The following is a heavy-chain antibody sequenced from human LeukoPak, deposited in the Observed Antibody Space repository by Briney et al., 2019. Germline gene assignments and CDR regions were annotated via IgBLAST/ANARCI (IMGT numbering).Heavy chain of an antibody. CDR2: IYYSGST. J-gene: IGHJ4*02. D-gene: IGHD4-17*01. CDR1: GGSISSSSYY. Sequence: SETLSLTCTVSGGSISSSSYYWGWIRQPPGKGLEWIGSIYYSGSTYYNPSLKSRVTISVDTSKNQFSLKLSSVTAADTAVYYCAGDYKRYYFDYWGLGTLVTVSS. V-gene: IGHV4-39*01. CDR3: AGDYKRYYFDY.